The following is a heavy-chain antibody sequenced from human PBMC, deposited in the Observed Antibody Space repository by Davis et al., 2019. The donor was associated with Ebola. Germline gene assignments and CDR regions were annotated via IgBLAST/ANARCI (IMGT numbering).Heavy chain of an antibody. CDR3: ARNVSHHFDH. Sequence: PSETLSLTCALYGASFNDYSWGWIRQPPGKGLEWVGEIDYRGKTYYNPSIKSRIAISIDKSKNQFSLRLTSVTAADMGVYYCARNVSHHFDHWGQGLLVTVSS. V-gene: IGHV4-34*01. J-gene: IGHJ4*02. D-gene: IGHD1-1*01. CDR1: GASFNDYS. CDR2: IDYRGKT.